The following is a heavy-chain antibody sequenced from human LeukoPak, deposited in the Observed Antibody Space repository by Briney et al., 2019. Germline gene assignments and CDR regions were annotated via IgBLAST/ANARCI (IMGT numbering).Heavy chain of an antibody. CDR1: GFTFSNAY. CDR2: IKPKTDGETT. V-gene: IGHV3-15*07. CDR3: ITPLPYSAQ. D-gene: IGHD2-21*01. Sequence: KTGGSLRLSCAASGFTFSNAYMNWVRQAPGKGLEWVGRIKPKTDGETTEYAAPVKGRFSISRDDSKNMLYLQMNSLKTEDTAVYYCITPLPYSAQGGQRTLVTVSS. J-gene: IGHJ4*02.